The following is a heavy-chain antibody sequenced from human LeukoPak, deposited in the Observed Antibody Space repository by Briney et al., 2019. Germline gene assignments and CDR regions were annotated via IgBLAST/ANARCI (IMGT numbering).Heavy chain of an antibody. CDR1: GFTFNSYS. Sequence: GGSLRLSCAASGFTFNSYSMSWVRQAPGKGLEWVSAISGSGGSTYYAYSVGGEFSIARDNSKDTLYLPMSSLRAEDTAVYYCVKGVSGAYSKYFQYWGQGTLVTVSS. J-gene: IGHJ1*01. D-gene: IGHD2-15*01. CDR2: ISGSGGST. CDR3: VKGVSGAYSKYFQY. V-gene: IGHV3-23*01.